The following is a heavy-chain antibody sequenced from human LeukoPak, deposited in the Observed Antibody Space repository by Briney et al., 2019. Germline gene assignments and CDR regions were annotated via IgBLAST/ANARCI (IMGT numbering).Heavy chain of an antibody. J-gene: IGHJ4*02. V-gene: IGHV3-53*01. D-gene: IGHD6-13*01. CDR3: ARDRRYSSSWYFWN. CDR2: IYTGGDT. CDR1: GFIVSRNY. Sequence: GGSLRLSCGVSGFIVSRNYMSWVRQAPGKGLEWVSIIYTGGDTYYADSVKGRFTISRGNSNNTLYLQMNSLRAEDTGMYYCARDRRYSSSWYFWNWGQGTLVTVSS.